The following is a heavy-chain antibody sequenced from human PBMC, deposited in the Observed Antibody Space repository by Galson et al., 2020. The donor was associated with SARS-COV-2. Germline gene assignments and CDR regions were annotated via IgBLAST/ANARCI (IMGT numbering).Heavy chain of an antibody. V-gene: IGHV3-30*18. D-gene: IGHD3-10*02. CDR1: GFTFSSYG. CDR2: ISYEGSNK. Sequence: GGSLRLSCAASGFTFSSYGMHWVRQAPGKGLEWVAVISYEGSNKYYADSVRGRFFISRDNSKNTLYLQMDSLRAEDTAVYYCAKRPKLFGFGPYGMDVWGQGTTVTVSS. CDR3: AKRPKLFGFGPYGMDV. J-gene: IGHJ6*02.